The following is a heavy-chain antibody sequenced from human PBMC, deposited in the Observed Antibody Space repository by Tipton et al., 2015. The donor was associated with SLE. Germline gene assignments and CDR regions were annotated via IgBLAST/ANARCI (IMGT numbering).Heavy chain of an antibody. CDR2: ISGSGGST. D-gene: IGHD6-13*01. CDR1: GFTFSSYA. J-gene: IGHJ4*02. Sequence: SLRLSCAASGFTFSSYAMSWVRQAPGKGLEWVSAISGSGGSTYYADSVKGRFTISRDNSKNTLYLQMNSLRAEDTAVYYCATHDPTRGIANPDLFDYWGQGTLVTVSS. V-gene: IGHV3-23*01. CDR3: ATHDPTRGIANPDLFDY.